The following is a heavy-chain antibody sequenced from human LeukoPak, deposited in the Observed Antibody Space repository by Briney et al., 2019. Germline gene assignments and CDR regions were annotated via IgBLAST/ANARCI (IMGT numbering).Heavy chain of an antibody. Sequence: GASVKVSCKASGYTFTNYGINWVRQAPGQGLEWMGRISAYHGNTNYAQNLQGRVTMTADTSTSTAYMELRSLRSDDSAVYYCARAQSGYYYAYSDYWGQGTLVTVSS. CDR3: ARAQSGYYYAYSDY. D-gene: IGHD5-18*01. CDR2: ISAYHGNT. V-gene: IGHV1-18*01. CDR1: GYTFTNYG. J-gene: IGHJ4*02.